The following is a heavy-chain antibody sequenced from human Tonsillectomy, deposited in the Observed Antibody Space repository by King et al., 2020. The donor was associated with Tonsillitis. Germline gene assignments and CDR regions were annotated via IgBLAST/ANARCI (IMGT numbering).Heavy chain of an antibody. CDR2: ISASGSST. D-gene: IGHD2-15*01. CDR1: GFTFSSYA. J-gene: IGHJ4*02. Sequence: VQLVESGGHLVQPGGSLRLSCAASGFTFSSYAMSWVRQTPGKGLEWVSGISASGSSTYHADPVKSRFTISRDNSKNTLYLQMNSLRAEDTAVYYCAKVSVTYSDSGPGYWGQGTLVTVSS. CDR3: AKVSVTYSDSGPGY. V-gene: IGHV3-23*04.